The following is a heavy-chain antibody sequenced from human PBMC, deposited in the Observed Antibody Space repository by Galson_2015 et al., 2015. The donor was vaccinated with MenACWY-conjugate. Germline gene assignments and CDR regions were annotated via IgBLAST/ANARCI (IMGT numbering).Heavy chain of an antibody. J-gene: IGHJ4*02. CDR1: GFTFSSYG. V-gene: IGHV3-30*02. D-gene: IGHD1-7*01. CDR3: AKLPFPGKRGELELSGYRTLIDY. Sequence: SLRLSCAASGFTFSSYGMHWVRQAPGKGLEWVAFIRYDGSNKYYADSVKGRFTISRDNSKNTLYLQMNSLRAEDTAVYYCAKLPFPGKRGELELSGYRTLIDYWGQGTLVTVSS. CDR2: IRYDGSNK.